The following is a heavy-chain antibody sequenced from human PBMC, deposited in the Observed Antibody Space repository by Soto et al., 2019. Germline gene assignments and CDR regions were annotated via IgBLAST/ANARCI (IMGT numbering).Heavy chain of an antibody. CDR2: ISGNGGTT. J-gene: IGHJ6*02. Sequence: EVQLLESGGGLVQPGGSLRLSCAASGFTFSNYAMTWVRQAPGKGLEWVSAISGNGGTTSDADSVKGRFIVSIDNPENTLYLQMNSLRADYTAVYYCAKASDRRVYYDYYQSGMDGCGQGTTVTVSS. D-gene: IGHD3-3*01. V-gene: IGHV3-23*01. CDR3: AKASDRRVYYDYYQSGMDG. CDR1: GFTFSNYA.